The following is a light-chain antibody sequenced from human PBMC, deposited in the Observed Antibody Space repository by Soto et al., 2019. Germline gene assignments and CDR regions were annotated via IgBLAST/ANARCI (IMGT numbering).Light chain of an antibody. CDR3: SSYAGGSTYV. CDR1: SRHVGGYNY. V-gene: IGLV2-8*01. CDR2: EVT. J-gene: IGLJ1*01. Sequence: QSALTQPPSASGSPGQTGTISCTGTSRHVGGYNYVAWFQQHPGKAPKLMIYEVTKQPSGVPDRFSGSKSGNTASLTVSGLQAEDEADYYCSSYAGGSTYVFGTGTKVTVL.